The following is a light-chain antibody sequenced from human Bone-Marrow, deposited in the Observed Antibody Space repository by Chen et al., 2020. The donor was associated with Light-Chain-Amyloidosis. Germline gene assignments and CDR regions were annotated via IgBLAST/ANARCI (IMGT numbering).Light chain of an antibody. J-gene: IGLJ2*01. CDR3: QTWGSGFHVL. V-gene: IGLV4-69*01. Sequence: QLVLTQSPSASASLGASLKLTCLLSSGHRTYPIAWHQRQPGKGPRYLMLVNQDGTHTKGDGIPDRFSGSSSGAERYLTISSLRAEDEADYYCQTWGSGFHVLFGGGTRLSVL. CDR2: VNQDGTH. CDR1: SGHRTYP.